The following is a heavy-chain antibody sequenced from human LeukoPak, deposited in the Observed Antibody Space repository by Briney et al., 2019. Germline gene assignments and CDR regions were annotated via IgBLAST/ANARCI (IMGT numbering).Heavy chain of an antibody. J-gene: IGHJ5*02. Sequence: GGSLRLSCVGSGFIFRDSALHWVRQHPEKGLIWVSRINADGSGANYADSVKGRLTVSRDNVKNTLYLDVNSLRVEDTGIYYCARAGSYCGGECFWAWGQGTQVTVSS. CDR2: INADGSGA. CDR1: GFIFRDSA. V-gene: IGHV3-74*01. D-gene: IGHD2-21*01. CDR3: ARAGSYCGGECFWA.